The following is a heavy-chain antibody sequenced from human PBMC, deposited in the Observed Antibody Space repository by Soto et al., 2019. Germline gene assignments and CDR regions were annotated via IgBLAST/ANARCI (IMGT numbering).Heavy chain of an antibody. CDR3: ARQAYCSCTICYGRTWFDP. V-gene: IGHV5-51*01. Sequence: ESLKISCKGSGYSFTSYWIGWVRQMPGKGLEWMGIIYPGDSDTRYSPSFQGQVTISADKSISTAYLQWSSLKASDTAMYYCARQAYCSCTICYGRTWFDPWGQRTLVPVSS. D-gene: IGHD2-2*01. CDR1: GYSFTSYW. CDR2: IYPGDSDT. J-gene: IGHJ5*02.